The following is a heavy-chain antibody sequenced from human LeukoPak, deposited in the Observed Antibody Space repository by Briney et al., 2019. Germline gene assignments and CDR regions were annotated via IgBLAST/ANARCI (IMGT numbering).Heavy chain of an antibody. Sequence: GGSLRLSCAASGFSFSSYNMNWVRQTPGKGLEWVSSITSSSTYTFYADSVKGRFTISRDNAKNSLYLQMNSLRAEDTAVYYCARDWESSGWYNYWGQGTLVTVSS. V-gene: IGHV3-21*01. J-gene: IGHJ4*02. CDR1: GFSFSSYN. CDR3: ARDWESSGWYNY. CDR2: ITSSSTYT. D-gene: IGHD6-19*01.